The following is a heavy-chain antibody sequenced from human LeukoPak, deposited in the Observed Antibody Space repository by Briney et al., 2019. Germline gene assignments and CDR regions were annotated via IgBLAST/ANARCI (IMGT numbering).Heavy chain of an antibody. CDR3: ARGGGLDV. Sequence: GGSLRLSCAASGVTFSSSWMNWARQAPGKGVEWVASINHNGNVNYYVDSVKGRFTISRDNAKNSLYLQMSNLRAEDTAVYFCARGGGLDVWGQGATVTVSS. CDR1: GVTFSSSW. J-gene: IGHJ6*02. V-gene: IGHV3-7*03. D-gene: IGHD3-16*01. CDR2: INHNGNVN.